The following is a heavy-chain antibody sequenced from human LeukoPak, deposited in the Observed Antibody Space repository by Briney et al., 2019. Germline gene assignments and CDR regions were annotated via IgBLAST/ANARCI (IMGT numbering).Heavy chain of an antibody. CDR3: ARDRRYCSSTSCSSDAFDI. D-gene: IGHD2-2*01. J-gene: IGHJ3*02. CDR1: RFTFSDYY. CDR2: ISSSGSTI. Sequence: PGGSLRLSCAASRFTFSDYYMSWIRQAPGKGLEWVSYISSSGSTIYYADSVKGRFTISRDNAKNSLYLQMNSLRAEDTAVYYCARDRRYCSSTSCSSDAFDIWGQGTMVTVSS. V-gene: IGHV3-11*04.